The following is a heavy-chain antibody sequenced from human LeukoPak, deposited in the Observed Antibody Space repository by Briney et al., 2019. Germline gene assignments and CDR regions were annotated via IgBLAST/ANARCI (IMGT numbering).Heavy chain of an antibody. CDR3: ARDPTVGATLDY. Sequence: PGGSLRLSCAASGFTFSSYAMHWVRQAPGKGLEWVAVISYDGSNKYYADSVKGRFTISRDNAKNSLYLQMNSLRAEDTAVYYCARDPTVGATLDYWGQGTLVTVSS. J-gene: IGHJ4*02. D-gene: IGHD1-26*01. CDR2: ISYDGSNK. CDR1: GFTFSSYA. V-gene: IGHV3-30-3*01.